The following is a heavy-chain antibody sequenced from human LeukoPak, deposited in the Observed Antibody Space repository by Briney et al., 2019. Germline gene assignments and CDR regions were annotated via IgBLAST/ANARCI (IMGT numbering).Heavy chain of an antibody. CDR2: IFYSGGS. Sequence: SETLSLTCTVSGGSISSYYWTWIRQPPGKGLEWIGYIFYSGGSNYNPSLKSRVTISVDTSKNHFSLKLNSVTAADTAVYYCARQTGYFRYWGQGTLVAVSS. CDR1: GGSISSYY. CDR3: ARQTGYFRY. D-gene: IGHD3-10*01. V-gene: IGHV4-59*08. J-gene: IGHJ1*01.